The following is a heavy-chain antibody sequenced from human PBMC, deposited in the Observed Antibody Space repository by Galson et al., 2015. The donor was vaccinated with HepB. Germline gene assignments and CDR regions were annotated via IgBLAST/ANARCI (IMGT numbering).Heavy chain of an antibody. CDR3: ACIGVPPHYFDY. D-gene: IGHD6-19*01. J-gene: IGHJ4*02. V-gene: IGHV5-10-1*01. CDR1: GYSFTTSW. CDR2: IDPSDSYT. Sequence: QSGAEVKKPGESLRISCKGSGYSFTTSWISWVRQTPGKGLEWMGRIDPSDSYTNYSPSFQGHVTISADKSINTAYLQWSSLKASDTAMYYCACIGVPPHYFDYWGQGTLVTVSS.